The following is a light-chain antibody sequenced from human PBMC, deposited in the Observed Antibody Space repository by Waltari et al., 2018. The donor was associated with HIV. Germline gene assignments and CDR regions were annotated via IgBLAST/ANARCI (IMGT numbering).Light chain of an antibody. CDR3: LLSFNGVVV. J-gene: IGLJ2*01. Sequence: QAVVTHEPSLTVSHGGTVTLTCASSTVAVTSGHRPYRFQRRPGQAPKTHIYDTTNRHSWTPARFSGSLLGGKAALTLSGAQFEDEADYFCLLSFNGVVVFGGGTTLTVL. V-gene: IGLV7-46*01. CDR2: DTT. CDR1: TVAVTSGHR.